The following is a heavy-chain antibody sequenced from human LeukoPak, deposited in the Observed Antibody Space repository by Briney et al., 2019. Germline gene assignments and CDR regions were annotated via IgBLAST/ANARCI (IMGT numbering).Heavy chain of an antibody. CDR3: AKGPVVPVATYFFDY. CDR1: GFTFSSYA. Sequence: GGSLRLSCAASGFTFSSYAMSWVRQAPGKGLEWVSVVSGSGTATYYADSVKGRFSISRDNSKNTLYVQMNSLSPDDTAIYYCAKGPVVPVATYFFDYWGQGTLVIVSS. V-gene: IGHV3-23*01. D-gene: IGHD2-2*01. CDR2: VSGSGTAT. J-gene: IGHJ4*02.